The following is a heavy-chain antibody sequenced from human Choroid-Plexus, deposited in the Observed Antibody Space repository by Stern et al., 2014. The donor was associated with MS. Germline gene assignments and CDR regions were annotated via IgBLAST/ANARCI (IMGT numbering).Heavy chain of an antibody. Sequence: QVQLVQSGGGVVQPGRPLRLSCVASGFPFGSCAMHWVRQAPGQGLEWVPGVSYDGSNKYYADSVKGRFTISRDNSQNTLYMQMSSLRPEDTAVYYCAKDRQYLTYFFDHWGQGSLVTVSS. D-gene: IGHD2/OR15-2a*01. CDR2: VSYDGSNK. V-gene: IGHV3-30*18. J-gene: IGHJ5*02. CDR3: AKDRQYLTYFFDH. CDR1: GFPFGSCA.